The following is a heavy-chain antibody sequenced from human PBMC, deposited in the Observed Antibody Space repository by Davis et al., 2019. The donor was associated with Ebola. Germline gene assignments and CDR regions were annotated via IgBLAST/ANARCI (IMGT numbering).Heavy chain of an antibody. V-gene: IGHV1-3*01. Sequence: AASVKVSCKASGYSFTTYAMHWVRQAPGQRLEWMGWINAGNGDTKYSQKFRGRVTITRDTSASTSYMELSSLRSEDTAVFYCARDLGCSSTSCYYREVDYYYYGMDVWGQGTTVTVSS. CDR3: ARDLGCSSTSCYYREVDYYYYGMDV. D-gene: IGHD2-2*01. CDR2: INAGNGDT. CDR1: GYSFTTYA. J-gene: IGHJ6*02.